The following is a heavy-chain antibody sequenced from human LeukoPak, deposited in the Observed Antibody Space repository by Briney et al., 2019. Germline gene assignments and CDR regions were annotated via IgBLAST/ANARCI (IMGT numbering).Heavy chain of an antibody. CDR1: GVSFSGYY. Sequence: SETLSLTCAVYGVSFSGYYWSWIRQPPGKGLEWIGEINHSGSTNYNPSLKSRVTISVDTSKNQFSLKLSSVTAADTAVYYCARLGYGSGSRYYYYYYYMDVWGKGTTVTVSS. J-gene: IGHJ6*03. V-gene: IGHV4-34*01. D-gene: IGHD3-10*01. CDR2: INHSGST. CDR3: ARLGYGSGSRYYYYYYYMDV.